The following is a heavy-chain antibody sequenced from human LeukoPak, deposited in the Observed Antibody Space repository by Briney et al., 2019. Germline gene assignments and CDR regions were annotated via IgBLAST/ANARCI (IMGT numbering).Heavy chain of an antibody. J-gene: IGHJ4*02. D-gene: IGHD2-21*01. V-gene: IGHV3-20*04. CDR3: ARAFKYSMSGYYFDY. CDR2: INWNGGST. CDR1: GFIVSRIY. Sequence: PGGSLRLSCAASGFIVSRIYMTWVRQAPGKGLEWVSSINWNGGSTGYADSVKGRFTISRDNAKNSLYMQMNSLRAEDTALYYCARAFKYSMSGYYFDYWGQGTLVTVSS.